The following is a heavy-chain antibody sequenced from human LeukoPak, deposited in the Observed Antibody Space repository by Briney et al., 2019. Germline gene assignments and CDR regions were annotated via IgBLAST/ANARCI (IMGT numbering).Heavy chain of an antibody. Sequence: GRSLRLSCAASGFTFSSYAMHWVRQAPGKGLEWVAVISYDGSNKYYADSVKGRFTISRDNSKNTLYLQLDSLRDDDTAVYFCARDAPIVLVIDVTEGLDYWGQGTQVTVSS. V-gene: IGHV3-30*04. CDR3: ARDAPIVLVIDVTEGLDY. D-gene: IGHD2-21*01. CDR1: GFTFSSYA. CDR2: ISYDGSNK. J-gene: IGHJ4*02.